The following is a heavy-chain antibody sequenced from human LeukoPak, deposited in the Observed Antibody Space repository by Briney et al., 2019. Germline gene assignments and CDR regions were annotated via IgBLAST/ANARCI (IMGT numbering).Heavy chain of an antibody. V-gene: IGHV4-59*01. J-gene: IGHJ5*02. CDR3: AREGCSGGSCYSWFDP. CDR1: GGSISSYY. CDR2: IYYSGST. Sequence: PSETLSLTCTVSGGSISSYYWSWIRQPPGKGLEWIGYIYYSGSTSYNPSLKSRVTISVDTSKNQFSLKLSSVTAADTAVYYCAREGCSGGSCYSWFDPWGQGTLVTVSS. D-gene: IGHD2-15*01.